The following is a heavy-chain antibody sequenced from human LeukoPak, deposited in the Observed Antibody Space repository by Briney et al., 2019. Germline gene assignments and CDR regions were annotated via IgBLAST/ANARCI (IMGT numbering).Heavy chain of an antibody. D-gene: IGHD3-10*01. CDR3: AGGEAQWPPFRGQASPFDY. J-gene: IGHJ4*02. CDR1: GFTFSSYW. CDR2: IASDGSST. Sequence: GGSLRLSCAASGFTFSSYWMNWVRQAPGKGLVWVSRIASDGSSTTYADSVKGRFSISRDNAKNTLYLQMNSLRAEDTAVYYCAGGEAQWPPFRGQASPFDYWGQGTLVTVSS. V-gene: IGHV3-74*01.